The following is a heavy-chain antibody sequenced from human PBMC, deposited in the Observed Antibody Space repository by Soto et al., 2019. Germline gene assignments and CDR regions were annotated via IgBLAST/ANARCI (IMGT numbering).Heavy chain of an antibody. J-gene: IGHJ4*02. V-gene: IGHV4-39*01. CDR1: GGSISSSSYY. Sequence: QLQLQESGPGLVKPSETLSLTCTVSGGSISSSSYYWGWIRQPPGKGLEWIGSIYYSGSTYYNPSLKSRVTISVDTSKNQFSLKLSSVTAADTAVYYCAFTKGGASDGDYVDHWGQGTLVTVSS. CDR2: IYYSGST. D-gene: IGHD5-18*01. CDR3: AFTKGGASDGDYVDH.